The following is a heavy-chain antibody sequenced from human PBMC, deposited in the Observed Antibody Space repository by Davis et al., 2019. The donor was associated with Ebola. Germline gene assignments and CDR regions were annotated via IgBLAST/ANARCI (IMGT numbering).Heavy chain of an antibody. CDR1: GGSFSGYY. CDR2: INHSGST. V-gene: IGHV4-34*01. Sequence: SETLSLTCAVYGGSFSGYYWSWIRQPPGKWLEWIGEINHSGSTNYNPSLKSRVTISVDTSKNQFSLKLSSVTAADTAVYYCARALGYCRFDPWGQGTLVTVSS. D-gene: IGHD2-15*01. CDR3: ARALGYCRFDP. J-gene: IGHJ5*02.